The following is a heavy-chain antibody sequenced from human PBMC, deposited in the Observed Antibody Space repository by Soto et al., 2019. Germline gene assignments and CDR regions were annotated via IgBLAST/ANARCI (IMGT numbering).Heavy chain of an antibody. CDR2: ILPMFGAV. CDR1: GGTSSNFV. J-gene: IGHJ6*01. V-gene: IGHV1-69*06. D-gene: IGHD2-21*02. CDR3: ARPKRSGYDRGDSYYHTMDV. Sequence: QMQLVQSGAEVKKSGSSVKVSCKASGGTSSNFVITWVRQVPGQGLEWLGGILPMFGAVKYAQKFQDRLTITADRSTNTAAMELGSLRPDDTAVYYCARPKRSGYDRGDSYYHTMDVWCHGTTVTVSP.